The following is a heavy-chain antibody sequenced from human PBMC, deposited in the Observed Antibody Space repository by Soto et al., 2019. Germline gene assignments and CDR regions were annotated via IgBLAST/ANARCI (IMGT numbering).Heavy chain of an antibody. J-gene: IGHJ4*02. CDR1: EFTFSSHL. CDR3: ARDEAFSAPYYLDY. Sequence: VQLVESGGGVVQPGRSLRLSCVACEFTFSSHLMHWVRQAPGKGLEWVAFISNDGDYKNYADSVKGRFTISRDNSKDTVYLEIHSLRPEDTALYHCARDEAFSAPYYLDYWGQGTLVIVS. CDR2: ISNDGDYK. D-gene: IGHD1-26*01. V-gene: IGHV3-30*03.